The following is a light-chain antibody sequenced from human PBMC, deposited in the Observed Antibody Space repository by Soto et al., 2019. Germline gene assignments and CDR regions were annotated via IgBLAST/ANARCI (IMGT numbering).Light chain of an antibody. CDR1: QSVSKY. J-gene: IGKJ1*01. V-gene: IGKV1-39*01. CDR3: QQSLSTPPWT. CDR2: GAS. Sequence: DIHLTQSPSSLSASVGDRVTITCRAGQSVSKYLHWYQQKPGQPPKLLIYGASNLQRGVPSRFSGYGSGTDFTLTIASLQPEDFATYFCQQSLSTPPWTFGQGTKVDIK.